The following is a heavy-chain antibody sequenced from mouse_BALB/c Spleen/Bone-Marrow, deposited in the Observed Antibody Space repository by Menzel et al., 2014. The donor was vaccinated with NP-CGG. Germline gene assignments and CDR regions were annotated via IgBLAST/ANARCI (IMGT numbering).Heavy chain of an antibody. J-gene: IGHJ4*01. CDR1: GFSLSSYG. D-gene: IGHD2-1*01. CDR3: ARYGNYAVDY. V-gene: IGHV2-6*02. Sequence: QVQLQQSGPGLVAPSQSLSITCTVSGFSLSSYGLHWVRQSPGKGLEWLVVIWSDGSTTYNSAPKSRLSISKDNSKSQVFLKMNSLQTDDTAIYYCARYGNYAVDYWGQGTSVTVSS. CDR2: IWSDGST.